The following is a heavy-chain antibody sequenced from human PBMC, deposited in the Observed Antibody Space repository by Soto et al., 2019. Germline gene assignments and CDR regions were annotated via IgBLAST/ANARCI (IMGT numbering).Heavy chain of an antibody. CDR1: GFTFSSYG. D-gene: IGHD3-3*01. Sequence: PGGSLRLSCAASGFTFSSYGMHWVRQAPGKGLEWVAVISYDGSNKYYADSVKGRFTISRDNSKNTLYLQMNSLRAEDTAVYYCAKDQVLRFLDPPVRAGMDVWGQGTTVTVSS. V-gene: IGHV3-30*18. CDR3: AKDQVLRFLDPPVRAGMDV. J-gene: IGHJ6*02. CDR2: ISYDGSNK.